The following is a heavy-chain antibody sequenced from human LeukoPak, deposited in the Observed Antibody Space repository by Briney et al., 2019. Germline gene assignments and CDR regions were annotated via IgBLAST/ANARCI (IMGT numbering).Heavy chain of an antibody. CDR1: GGSISSYY. Sequence: SETPSLTCTVSGGSISSYYWSWIRQPPGKGLEWIGYIYYSGSTNYNPSLKSRVTISVDTSKNQFSLKLSSVTAADTAVYYCARVVGSYYFDYWGQGTLVTVSS. D-gene: IGHD2-15*01. CDR2: IYYSGST. J-gene: IGHJ4*02. CDR3: ARVVGSYYFDY. V-gene: IGHV4-59*08.